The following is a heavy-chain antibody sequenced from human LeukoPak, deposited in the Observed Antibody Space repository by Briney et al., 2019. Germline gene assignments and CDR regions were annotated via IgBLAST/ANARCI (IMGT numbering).Heavy chain of an antibody. D-gene: IGHD2-21*01. V-gene: IGHV3-9*01. CDR2: ISWNSGSI. CDR3: AKDTVFPTNAFDI. Sequence: SLRLSCAASGFTFDDYAMHWVGQAPGKGLEWVSGISWNSGSIGYADSVKGRFTISRDNAKNSLYLQMNSLRAEDTALYYCAKDTVFPTNAFDIWGQGTMVTVSS. J-gene: IGHJ3*02. CDR1: GFTFDDYA.